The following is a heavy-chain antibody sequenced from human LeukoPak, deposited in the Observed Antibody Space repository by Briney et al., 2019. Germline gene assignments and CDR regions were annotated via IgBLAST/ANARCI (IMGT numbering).Heavy chain of an antibody. CDR1: GGSISSYY. D-gene: IGHD7-27*01. CDR3: ARDSGDHWFDP. Sequence: SGTLSLTCTVSGGSISSYYWSWIRQPPGKGLEWIGYIYYSGSTNYNPSLKSRVTISVDTSKNQFSLKLSSVTAADTAVYYCARDSGDHWFDPWGQGTLVTVSS. CDR2: IYYSGST. V-gene: IGHV4-59*01. J-gene: IGHJ5*02.